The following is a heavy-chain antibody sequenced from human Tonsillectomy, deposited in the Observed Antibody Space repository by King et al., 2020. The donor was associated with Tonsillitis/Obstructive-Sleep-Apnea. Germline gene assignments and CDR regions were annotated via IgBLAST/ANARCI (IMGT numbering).Heavy chain of an antibody. CDR2: INHSGST. Sequence: VQLQQWGAGLLKPSETLSLTCAVYGGSFSGYYWSWIRQPPGKGLEWIGEINHSGSTTYNPSLKSRVTISVDTSKTKLSLKLSSVTAADTAVYYCARGREDIVVVPAAIRSDYWGQGTLVTVSS. D-gene: IGHD2-2*02. J-gene: IGHJ4*02. CDR3: ARGREDIVVVPAAIRSDY. CDR1: GGSFSGYY. V-gene: IGHV4-34*01.